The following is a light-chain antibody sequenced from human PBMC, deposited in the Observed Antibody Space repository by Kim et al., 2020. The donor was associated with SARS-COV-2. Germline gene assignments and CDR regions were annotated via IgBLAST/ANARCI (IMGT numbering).Light chain of an antibody. V-gene: IGLV10-54*01. CDR2: RDN. CDR3: SAWDSGLDSVV. J-gene: IGLJ2*01. CDR1: SNNVGNQG. Sequence: QTATLPCAGNSNNVGNQGASWLQQHQGHPPKLLSYRDNNRPSGISERLSASRSGNTASLTITGLQPEDEADYYCSAWDSGLDSVVFGGGTQLTVL.